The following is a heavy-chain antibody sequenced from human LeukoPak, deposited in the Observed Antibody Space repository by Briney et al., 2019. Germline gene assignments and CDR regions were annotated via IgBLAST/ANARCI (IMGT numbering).Heavy chain of an antibody. D-gene: IGHD6-13*01. V-gene: IGHV3-23*01. CDR2: ISGSGGST. Sequence: GGSLRLSCAASGFTFSSYAMSWVRQAPGKGLEWVSAISGSGGSTYYADSVKGRSTISRDNSKNTLYLQMNSLRAEDTAVYYCAKDVQQQLVNWFDPWGQGTLVTVSS. CDR3: AKDVQQQLVNWFDP. CDR1: GFTFSSYA. J-gene: IGHJ5*02.